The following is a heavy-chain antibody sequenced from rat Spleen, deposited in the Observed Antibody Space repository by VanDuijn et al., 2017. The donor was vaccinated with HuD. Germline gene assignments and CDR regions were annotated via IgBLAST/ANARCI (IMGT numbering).Heavy chain of an antibody. CDR2: ISYDGRTT. CDR1: GFTFSSFP. Sequence: EVQLVESGGGLVQPGRSLKLSCAASGFTFSSFPMAWVRQAPKKGLEWVATISYDGRTTNHRDSVKGRFTISRDNAKSTLDLQMDSLRSEDTATYYCTSHYDGTYPFTYWGQGTLVTVSS. J-gene: IGHJ3*01. D-gene: IGHD1-12*02. CDR3: TSHYDGTYPFTY. V-gene: IGHV5-7*01.